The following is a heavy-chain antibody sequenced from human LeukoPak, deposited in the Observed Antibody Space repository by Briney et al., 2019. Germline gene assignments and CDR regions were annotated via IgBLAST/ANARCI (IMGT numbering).Heavy chain of an antibody. J-gene: IGHJ4*02. Sequence: GGSLRLSCAASGFTFSTYTINWVRQAPGKGLEWVSSISGSSSYIYYADSVKGRFTISRDNAKNTLYLQMSSLRVEDTAVYYCARVTSLTGTIFDSWGQGALVTVSS. D-gene: IGHD1-7*01. CDR3: ARVTSLTGTIFDS. CDR1: GFTFSTYT. CDR2: ISGSSSYI. V-gene: IGHV3-21*01.